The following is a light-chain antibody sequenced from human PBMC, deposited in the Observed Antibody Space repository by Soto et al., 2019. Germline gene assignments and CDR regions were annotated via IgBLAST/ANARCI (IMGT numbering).Light chain of an antibody. V-gene: IGLV2-11*01. CDR2: DVS. CDR1: SSDVGGYKY. Sequence: QSALTQPPSASGSPGQSVTISCTGTSSDVGGYKYVSWYQQHPGKVPKLMIYDVSKRPSGVPDRFSGSKSGNTASLTISGLQAEDEADYSCCSYAGRYSYVFGTGTKVTVL. J-gene: IGLJ1*01. CDR3: CSYAGRYSYV.